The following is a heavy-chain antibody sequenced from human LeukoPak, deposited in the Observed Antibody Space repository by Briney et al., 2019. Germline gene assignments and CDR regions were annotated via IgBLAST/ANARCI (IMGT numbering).Heavy chain of an antibody. CDR2: ISANGDKS. CDR3: ARARRIAAALREDYYMDV. CDR1: GFIFSSYT. D-gene: IGHD6-13*01. Sequence: GSLRLSCTASGFIFSSYTMSWVRQAPGRGLEWVSTISANGDKSYYADSVKGRFTISRDNAKNSLYLQMNSLRAEDTAVYYCARARRIAAALREDYYMDVWGKGTTVTVSS. V-gene: IGHV3-23*01. J-gene: IGHJ6*03.